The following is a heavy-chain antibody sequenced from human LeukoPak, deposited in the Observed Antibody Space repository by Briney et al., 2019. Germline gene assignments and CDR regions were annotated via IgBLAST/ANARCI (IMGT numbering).Heavy chain of an antibody. D-gene: IGHD6-19*01. V-gene: IGHV4-59*01. CDR3: ARVTGYSSGWLYFDY. CDR1: GGSISTYY. CDR2: IYYSGST. J-gene: IGHJ4*02. Sequence: SETLSLTCTVPGGSISTYYWSWIRQPPGKGLEWIGYIYYSGSTNYNPSLKSRVTISVDTSKNQFSLKLSSVTAADTAVYYCARVTGYSSGWLYFDYWGQGTLVTVSS.